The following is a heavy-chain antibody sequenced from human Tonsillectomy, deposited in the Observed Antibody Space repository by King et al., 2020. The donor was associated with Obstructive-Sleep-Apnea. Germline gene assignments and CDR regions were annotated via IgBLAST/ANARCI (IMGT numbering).Heavy chain of an antibody. J-gene: IGHJ4*02. CDR3: AKDPSYGSGSYFHL. D-gene: IGHD3-10*01. V-gene: IGHV3-33*06. CDR1: GFSVSSYG. Sequence: VQLVESGGGVVQPGRSLRLSCAASGFSVSSYGMHWVRQAPGQGLEWVAIIWFDGSNKYYADSGKGRFTMSRDNSKKTLYLQINSLRTEDTSVYYCAKDPSYGSGSYFHLWGQGTLVTVSS. CDR2: IWFDGSNK.